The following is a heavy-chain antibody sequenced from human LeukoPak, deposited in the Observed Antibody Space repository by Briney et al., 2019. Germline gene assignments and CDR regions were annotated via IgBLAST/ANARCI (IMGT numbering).Heavy chain of an antibody. V-gene: IGHV3-30*18. Sequence: GGSLRLSCSASGFPFSSYAMHWVRQAPGKGLEWVAVISRDGTNKYSADSVQGRFTISRDNSKNTLYLQMNSLRAEDTAVYYCAKSLYGSGSYWDPNFDYWGQGTLVTVSS. CDR2: ISRDGTNK. CDR1: GFPFSSYA. D-gene: IGHD3-10*01. J-gene: IGHJ4*02. CDR3: AKSLYGSGSYWDPNFDY.